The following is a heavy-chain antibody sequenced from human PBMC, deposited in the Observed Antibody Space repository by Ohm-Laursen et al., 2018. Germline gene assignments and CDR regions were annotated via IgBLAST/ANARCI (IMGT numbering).Heavy chain of an antibody. Sequence: TLSLTCAVSGGSISSYYWSWIRQHPGKGLEWIGYIYYSGSTYYNPSLKSRVTISVDTSKNQFSLKLSSVTAADTAVYYCARGPWDTAMPKVAFDIWGQGTMVTVSS. CDR2: IYYSGST. J-gene: IGHJ3*02. V-gene: IGHV4-31*11. CDR1: GGSISSYY. CDR3: ARGPWDTAMPKVAFDI. D-gene: IGHD5-18*01.